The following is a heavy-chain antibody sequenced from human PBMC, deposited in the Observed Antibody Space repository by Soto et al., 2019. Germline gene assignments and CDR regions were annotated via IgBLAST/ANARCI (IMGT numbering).Heavy chain of an antibody. CDR3: ARDRPYYDFWSGYYKDYYYGMDV. V-gene: IGHV4-59*01. Sequence: PSETLSLTCTVSGGSISSYYWSWIRQPPGKGLEWIGYIYYSGSTNYNPSLKSRVTISVDTSKNQFSLKLSSVTAADTAVYYCARDRPYYDFWSGYYKDYYYGMDVWGQGTTVTVSS. CDR1: GGSISSYY. D-gene: IGHD3-3*01. CDR2: IYYSGST. J-gene: IGHJ6*02.